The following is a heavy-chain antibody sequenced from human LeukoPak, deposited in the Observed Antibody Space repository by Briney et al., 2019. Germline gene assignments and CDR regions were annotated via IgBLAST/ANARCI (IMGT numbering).Heavy chain of an antibody. CDR2: INTNTGNP. V-gene: IGHV7-4-1*02. Sequence: ASVKVSCKASGYTFTSYDINWVRQATGQGLEWMGWINTNTGNPTYAQGFTGRFAFSLDTSVSTAYLQISSLKAEDTAVYYCARDPNHYYDSSGYYGDYWGQGTLVTVSS. D-gene: IGHD3-22*01. CDR1: GYTFTSYD. CDR3: ARDPNHYYDSSGYYGDY. J-gene: IGHJ4*02.